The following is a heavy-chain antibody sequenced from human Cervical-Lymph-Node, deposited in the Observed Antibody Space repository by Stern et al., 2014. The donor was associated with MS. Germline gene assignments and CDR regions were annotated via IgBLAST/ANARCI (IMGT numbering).Heavy chain of an antibody. Sequence: VQLGESGAEVRKPGASVKGACKASGYTFTNYDIHWVRQATGQGLEWMGWMTHSSGHTAHDQNFQGRVTMTRDTSISTAYMELSSLRSEDTALYYCARSDYGDWDSWGQGTLVTVSS. D-gene: IGHD4-17*01. CDR3: ARSDYGDWDS. J-gene: IGHJ4*02. V-gene: IGHV1-8*01. CDR2: MTHSSGHT. CDR1: GYTFTNYD.